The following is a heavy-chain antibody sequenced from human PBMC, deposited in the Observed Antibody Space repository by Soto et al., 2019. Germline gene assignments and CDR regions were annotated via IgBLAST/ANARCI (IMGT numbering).Heavy chain of an antibody. CDR2: VFPGNSDT. CDR3: ARHNVYTLDV. J-gene: IGHJ6*02. CDR1: GYIISNYW. V-gene: IGHV5-51*01. Sequence: GESLKISCEVSGYIISNYWIGCVRQMPGKGLEWMAIVFPGNSDTIYSPSFRGQVTISADKSISTAYLQWNSLQASDTAIYYCARHNVYTLDVWGQGPTVTVSS. D-gene: IGHD2-2*02.